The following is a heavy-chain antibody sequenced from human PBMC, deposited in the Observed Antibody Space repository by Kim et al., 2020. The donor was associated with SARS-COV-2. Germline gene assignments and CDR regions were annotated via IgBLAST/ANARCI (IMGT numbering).Heavy chain of an antibody. CDR1: GFTFGDYG. J-gene: IGHJ4*01. CDR2: IRSKAYGGTT. Sequence: GGSLRLSCIASGFTFGDYGMTWVRQAPGKGLEWVGFIRSKAYGGTTEYAASVKGRFTISRDDSKSISFLQMNSLKTEDTAVYYCTVKYNYWGHVSLFTVS. CDR3: TVKYNY. D-gene: IGHD5-18*01. V-gene: IGHV3-49*04.